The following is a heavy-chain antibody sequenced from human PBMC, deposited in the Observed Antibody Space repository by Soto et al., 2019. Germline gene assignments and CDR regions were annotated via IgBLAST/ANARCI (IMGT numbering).Heavy chain of an antibody. CDR1: GYTFTSYD. CDR2: MNPNSGNT. CDR3: ARGGAASPDYYYYYMDV. V-gene: IGHV1-8*01. Sequence: GASVKVSCKASGYTFTSYDINWVRQATGQGLEWMGWMNPNSGNTGYAQKFQGRVTMTRNTSISTAYMELSSLRSEDTAVYYCARGGAASPDYYYYYMDVWGKGTTVTAP. D-gene: IGHD5-18*01. J-gene: IGHJ6*03.